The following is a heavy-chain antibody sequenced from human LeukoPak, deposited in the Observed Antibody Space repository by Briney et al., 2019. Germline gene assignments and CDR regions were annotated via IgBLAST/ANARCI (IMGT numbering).Heavy chain of an antibody. CDR1: GGTFSSYA. CDR3: AREDWITRNWFDP. J-gene: IGHJ5*02. V-gene: IGHV1-69*05. D-gene: IGHD3-16*01. CDR2: IIPIFGTA. Sequence: SVKVSCKASGGTFSSYAISWVRQAPGQGLEWMGGIIPIFGTANYAQKFQGRVTITTDKSTSTAYMELSSLRSEDTAVYYCAREDWITRNWFDPWGQGTLVTVSS.